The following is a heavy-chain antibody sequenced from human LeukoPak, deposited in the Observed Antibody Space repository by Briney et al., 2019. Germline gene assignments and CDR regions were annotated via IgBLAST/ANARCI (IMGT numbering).Heavy chain of an antibody. J-gene: IGHJ6*04. CDR1: GYTFTSYA. V-gene: IGHV1-3*01. CDR2: INAGNGNT. Sequence: ASVKVSCKASGYTFTSYAMHWVRQAPGQRLEWMGWINAGNGNTKYSQKFQGRVTITRDTSASTAYMELSSLRSEDTAVYYCAREYYGSGSYYIGSYYYYYSMDVWGKGTTVTVSS. D-gene: IGHD3-10*01. CDR3: AREYYGSGSYYIGSYYYYYSMDV.